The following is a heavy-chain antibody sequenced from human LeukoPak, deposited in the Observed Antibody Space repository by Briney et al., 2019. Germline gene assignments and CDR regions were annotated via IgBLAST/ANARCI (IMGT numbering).Heavy chain of an antibody. D-gene: IGHD3-10*01. J-gene: IGHJ4*02. Sequence: GGSLRLSCAASGFTFSSYGMHCVRQAPGKGLEWVAFIRYDGSNKYYADSVKGRFTISRDNSKNTLYLQMNSLRAEDTAVYYCAKLLVRGAYWGQGTLVTVSS. CDR2: IRYDGSNK. CDR1: GFTFSSYG. CDR3: AKLLVRGAY. V-gene: IGHV3-30*02.